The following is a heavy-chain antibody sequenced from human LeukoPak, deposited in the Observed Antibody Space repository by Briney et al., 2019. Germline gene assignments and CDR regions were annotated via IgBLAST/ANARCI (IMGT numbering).Heavy chain of an antibody. J-gene: IGHJ4*02. CDR3: ATSRDRIAAAGRDEFDY. V-gene: IGHV1-2*02. CDR2: INPNSGGT. CDR1: GYTFTGYY. D-gene: IGHD6-13*01. Sequence: GASVKVSCKASGYTFTGYYMHWVRQAPGQGLEWMGWINPNSGGTNYAQKFQGRVTMTRDTSISTAYMELSRLSSDDTAVYYCATSRDRIAAAGRDEFDYWGQGTLVTVSS.